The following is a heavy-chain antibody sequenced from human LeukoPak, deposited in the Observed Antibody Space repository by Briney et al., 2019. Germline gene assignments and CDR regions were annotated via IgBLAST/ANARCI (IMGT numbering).Heavy chain of an antibody. Sequence: SETLSLTCTVSGDSISSGNYYWSWIRQPAGKGLEWIGRIYTSGSTNYNPSLKSRVTISVDTSKNQFSLKLSSVTAADTAVYYCARRVGDFQLRYFDPPAGAFDIWGQGTMVTVSS. V-gene: IGHV4-61*02. CDR2: IYTSGST. D-gene: IGHD3-9*01. CDR3: ARRVGDFQLRYFDPPAGAFDI. CDR1: GDSISSGNYY. J-gene: IGHJ3*02.